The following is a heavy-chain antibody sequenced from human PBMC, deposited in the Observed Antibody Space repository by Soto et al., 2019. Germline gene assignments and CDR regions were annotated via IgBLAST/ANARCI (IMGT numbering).Heavy chain of an antibody. D-gene: IGHD2-2*01. CDR3: TTGPAATNYYYYYYMDV. CDR1: GFTFSNAW. CDR2: IKSKTDGGTT. Sequence: GGSLRLSCAASGFTFSNAWMSWVRQAPGKGLEWVGRIKSKTDGGTTDYAAPVKGRFTISRDDSKNTLYLQMNSLKTEDTAVYYCTTGPAATNYYYYYYMDVWGKGTTVTVSS. V-gene: IGHV3-15*01. J-gene: IGHJ6*03.